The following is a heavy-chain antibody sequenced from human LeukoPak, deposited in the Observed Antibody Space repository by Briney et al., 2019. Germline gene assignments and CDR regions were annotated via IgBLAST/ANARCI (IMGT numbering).Heavy chain of an antibody. CDR1: GFTFSTYA. V-gene: IGHV3-23*01. Sequence: PGGSLRLSCAASGFTFSTYAMSWVRQAPGKGLEWVSAISGSGGSTHYADSVKGRFTISRDNSKNPLYLQMNSLRAEDTAVYYCAKNPSSGYYLYYFDYWGQGTLVTVSS. D-gene: IGHD3-22*01. CDR3: AKNPSSGYYLYYFDY. J-gene: IGHJ4*02. CDR2: ISGSGGST.